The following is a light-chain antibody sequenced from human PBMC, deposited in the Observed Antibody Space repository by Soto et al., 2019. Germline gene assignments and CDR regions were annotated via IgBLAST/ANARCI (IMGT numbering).Light chain of an antibody. Sequence: EIVMTQSPATLSVSPGEGATLSCRASQSVSSNLAWYQQKPGQAPRLLIYGASTRATGIPARFSGSGSGTEFTLTISSLQPEDVATYYCQKYNSAPLTFGGGTKVDIK. CDR3: QKYNSAPLT. V-gene: IGKV3-15*01. CDR1: QSVSSN. J-gene: IGKJ4*01. CDR2: GAS.